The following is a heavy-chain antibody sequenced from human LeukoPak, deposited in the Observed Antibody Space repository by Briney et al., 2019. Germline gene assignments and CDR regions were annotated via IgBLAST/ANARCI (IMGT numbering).Heavy chain of an antibody. CDR2: ISSSSSYT. J-gene: IGHJ4*02. D-gene: IGHD5-18*01. CDR1: GFTFSDNY. V-gene: IGHV3-11*06. CDR3: ARIQRGHTYGTGDY. Sequence: GGFLRLSCAASGFTFSDNYMSWIRQAPGKGLGSGSYISSSSSYTKYADSVKGRFTISRDNAKNSLYLQMNSLRVEDTAVYYCARIQRGHTYGTGDYWGQGTLVTVSS.